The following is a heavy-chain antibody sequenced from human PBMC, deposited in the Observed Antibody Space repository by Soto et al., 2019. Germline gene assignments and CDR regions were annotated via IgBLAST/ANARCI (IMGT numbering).Heavy chain of an antibody. D-gene: IGHD2-15*01. Sequence: EVQLVESGGGLVKPGGSLRLSCAASGFTFSSYSMNWVRQAPGKGLEWVSSISSSSSYIYYADSVKGRFTISRDNAKNSLYLQMNSLRAEDTAVYYCARDLGGRSGGYFQHWGQGTLVTVSP. J-gene: IGHJ1*01. CDR3: ARDLGGRSGGYFQH. V-gene: IGHV3-21*01. CDR2: ISSSSSYI. CDR1: GFTFSSYS.